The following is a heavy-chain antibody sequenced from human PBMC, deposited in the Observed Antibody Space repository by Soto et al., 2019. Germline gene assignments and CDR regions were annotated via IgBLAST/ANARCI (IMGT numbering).Heavy chain of an antibody. J-gene: IGHJ6*02. Sequence: PGESLKISCKGSGYSFTSYWISWVRQMPGKGLEWMGRIDPSDSYTNYSPSFQGHVTISADKSISTAYLQWSSLKASDTAMYYCATASSPLPKYYYYGMDVWGQGTTVTVS. CDR2: IDPSDSYT. CDR1: GYSFTSYW. V-gene: IGHV5-10-1*01. CDR3: ATASSPLPKYYYYGMDV.